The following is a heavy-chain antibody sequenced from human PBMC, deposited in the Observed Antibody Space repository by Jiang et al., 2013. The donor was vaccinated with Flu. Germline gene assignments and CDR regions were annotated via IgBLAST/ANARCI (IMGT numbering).Heavy chain of an antibody. Sequence: VQLLESGGGLVQPGGSLRLSCAASGFTFSSYAMSWVRQAPGKGLEWVSAISGSGGSTYYADSVKGRFTISRDNSKNTLYLQMNSLRAEDTAVYYCAKPRSYSSGPGNWFDPWGQGTLVTVSS. CDR3: AKPRSYSSGPGNWFDP. D-gene: IGHD6-19*01. V-gene: IGHV3-23*01. CDR1: GFTFSSYA. CDR2: ISGSGGST. J-gene: IGHJ5*02.